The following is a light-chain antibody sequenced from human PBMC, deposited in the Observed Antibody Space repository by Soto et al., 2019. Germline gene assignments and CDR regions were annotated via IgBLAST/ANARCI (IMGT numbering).Light chain of an antibody. CDR3: QSYDSFSVV. CDR1: SGSIASNH. CDR2: KND. V-gene: IGLV6-57*04. J-gene: IGLJ2*01. Sequence: NFMLTQPHSVSESPGKTVTISCTRSSGSIASNHVQWYQQRPGSAPTTVIYKNDQRPSGVPDRFSGSIDSSSNSAPLTISGLKTEDEADFYCQSYDSFSVVFGGGTKLTVL.